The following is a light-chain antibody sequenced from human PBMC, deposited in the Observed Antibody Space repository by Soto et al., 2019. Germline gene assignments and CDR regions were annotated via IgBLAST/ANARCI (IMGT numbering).Light chain of an antibody. CDR2: DVS. V-gene: IGLV2-14*03. CDR1: SSDVGGYNC. J-gene: IGLJ2*01. Sequence: QSALTQPASVSGSPGQSITISCTGTSSDVGGYNCVSWYQQHPGKAPKLLIYDVSNRPSGVSNRFSASKSGNTASLTISGLQAEDEADYYCSSYTTSSTVVFGGGTKLTVL. CDR3: SSYTTSSTVV.